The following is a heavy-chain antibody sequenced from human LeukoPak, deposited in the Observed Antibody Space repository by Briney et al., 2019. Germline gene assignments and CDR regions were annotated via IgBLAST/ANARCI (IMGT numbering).Heavy chain of an antibody. CDR1: ADSISNFC. CDR2: IHHDGST. D-gene: IGHD5/OR15-5a*01. V-gene: IGHV4-4*08. J-gene: IGHJ3*02. CDR3: ARRRVDLGAFDI. Sequence: SETLSLTCTVSADSISNFCWGWIRQPPGKGLEWIGYIHHDGSTNYNPSLTSRVTISVDTSKNQFSLKLSVVTAADTAVFYCARRRVDLGAFDIWGQGTMVTVSS.